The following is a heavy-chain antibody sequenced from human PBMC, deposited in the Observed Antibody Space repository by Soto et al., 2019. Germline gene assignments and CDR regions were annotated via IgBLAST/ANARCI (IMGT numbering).Heavy chain of an antibody. V-gene: IGHV1-58*01. Sequence: GASVKVSCKASGFTFTSSAVQWVRQARGQRLEWIGWIVVGSGNTNYAQKFQERVTITRDMSTSTAYMELSSLRSEDTAVYYCAAASRRRRIGSAFDIWGQGTMVTVSS. J-gene: IGHJ3*02. CDR3: AAASRRRRIGSAFDI. CDR2: IVVGSGNT. D-gene: IGHD3-10*01. CDR1: GFTFTSSA.